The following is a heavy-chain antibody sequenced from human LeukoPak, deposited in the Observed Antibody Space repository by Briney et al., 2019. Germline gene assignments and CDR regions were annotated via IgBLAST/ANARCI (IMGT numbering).Heavy chain of an antibody. Sequence: PSETLSLTCTVSGGSISTYYWSWIRQPPGKGLEWIGYIYSSGSTSYTPSLNSRATMSVDMSKNQFSLKLSSVTAADTAVYYCARVIGQGAFDIWGQGTMVTVSS. V-gene: IGHV4-59*01. CDR3: ARVIGQGAFDI. J-gene: IGHJ3*02. CDR1: GGSISTYY. CDR2: IYSSGST. D-gene: IGHD3-22*01.